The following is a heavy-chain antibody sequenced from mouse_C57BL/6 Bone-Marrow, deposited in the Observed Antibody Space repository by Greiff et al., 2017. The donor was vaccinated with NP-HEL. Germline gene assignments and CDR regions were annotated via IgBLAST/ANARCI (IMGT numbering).Heavy chain of an antibody. Sequence: QVQLQQSGPELVRPGASVKISCKAPGYTFTSHWMQWVRQRPGQGLVWIGEIFPGSGSTYYNEKFKGKATLTVDTSSSTAYMQLSSLTSEDSAVYFCARENYDYDGESYFDYWGQGTTLTVSS. V-gene: IGHV1-56*01. CDR3: ARENYDYDGESYFDY. CDR1: GYTFTSHW. J-gene: IGHJ2*01. D-gene: IGHD2-4*01. CDR2: IFPGSGST.